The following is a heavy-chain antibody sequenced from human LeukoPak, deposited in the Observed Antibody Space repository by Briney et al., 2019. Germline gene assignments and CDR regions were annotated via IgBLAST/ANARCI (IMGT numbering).Heavy chain of an antibody. J-gene: IGHJ3*02. CDR1: GFNFSTHT. CDR3: ARVLFDFYTWGSYGSFDI. V-gene: IGHV3-21*01. D-gene: IGHD3-16*01. Sequence: PGGSLRLSCAASGFNFSTHTMNWVRQAPGKGLEWVSSISKSSTYIYYTDSVKGRFTISRDNAKNSLYLQMNSLRAEDTAVYYRARVLFDFYTWGSYGSFDIWGQGTMVTVSS. CDR2: ISKSSTYI.